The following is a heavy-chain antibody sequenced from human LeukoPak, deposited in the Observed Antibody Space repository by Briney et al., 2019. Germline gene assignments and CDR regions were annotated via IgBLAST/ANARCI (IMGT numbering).Heavy chain of an antibody. V-gene: IGHV4-4*07. J-gene: IGHJ4*02. D-gene: IGHD3-22*01. Sequence: SETLSLTCTVSGGSISSYYWSWIRQPAGKGLEWIGRIYTSGSTNYNPSLKSRVTMSVDTSKNQFSLKLSSVTAADTAVYYCARDLPYDSSRYSCFDYWGQGTLVTVSS. CDR2: IYTSGST. CDR3: ARDLPYDSSRYSCFDY. CDR1: GGSISSYY.